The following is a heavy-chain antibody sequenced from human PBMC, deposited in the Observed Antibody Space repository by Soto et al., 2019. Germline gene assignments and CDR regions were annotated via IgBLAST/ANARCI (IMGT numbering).Heavy chain of an antibody. CDR1: GYDFNTNW. D-gene: IGHD3-3*01. J-gene: IGHJ4*02. CDR2: MYPGDSDT. Sequence: PGESLKISCRGSGYDFNTNWFGWVRQLPGRGLEWVGIMYPGDSDTRYNPSLQGHVTLSVDVTVSTAFLQWRSLKTEDTAVYYCTSLYYGHWGQGTLVTVSS. V-gene: IGHV5-51*01. CDR3: TSLYYGH.